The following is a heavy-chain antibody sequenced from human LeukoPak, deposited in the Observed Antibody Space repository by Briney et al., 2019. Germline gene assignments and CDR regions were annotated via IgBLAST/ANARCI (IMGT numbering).Heavy chain of an antibody. V-gene: IGHV4-61*02. CDR3: ARDGAAAGANWFDP. J-gene: IGHJ5*02. D-gene: IGHD6-13*01. Sequence: SQTLSLTCTVSGGSISSGSYYWSWIRQPAGKGLEWIGRIYTSGSTNYNPSLKSRVTISVDTSKNQFSLKLSSVTAADTAVYYCARDGAAAGANWFDPWGQGTLVTVSS. CDR1: GGSISSGSYY. CDR2: IYTSGST.